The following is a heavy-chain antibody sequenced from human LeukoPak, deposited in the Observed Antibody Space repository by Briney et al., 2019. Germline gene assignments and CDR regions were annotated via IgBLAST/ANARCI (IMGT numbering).Heavy chain of an antibody. Sequence: LSETLSLTCTVSGGSISSGSYYWSWIRQPAGKGLEWIGRIYTSGSTNYNPSLKSRVTISVDTSKNQFSLKLSSVTAADTAVYYCARGTPHGDVWGKGTTVTVSS. CDR2: IYTSGST. V-gene: IGHV4-61*02. J-gene: IGHJ6*04. CDR1: GGSISSGSYY. CDR3: ARGTPHGDV.